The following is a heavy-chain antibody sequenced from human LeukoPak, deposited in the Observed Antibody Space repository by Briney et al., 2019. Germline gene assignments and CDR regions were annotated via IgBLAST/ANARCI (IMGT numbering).Heavy chain of an antibody. CDR1: GFIFGNYA. V-gene: IGHV3-23*01. CDR3: AKGAAAGLVDWFDP. J-gene: IGHJ5*02. CDR2: ITGRGDET. Sequence: GGSLRLSCAASGFIFGNYALMWVRQAPGKGLEWDSSITGRGDETFYADSVKGRFSLSRDNSKNMLYLQMYSLGAEDTAIYYCAKGAAAGLVDWFDPWGQGTLVTVSS. D-gene: IGHD6-13*01.